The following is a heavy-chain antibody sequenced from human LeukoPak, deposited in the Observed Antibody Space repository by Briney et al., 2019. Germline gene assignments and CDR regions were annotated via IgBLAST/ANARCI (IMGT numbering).Heavy chain of an antibody. V-gene: IGHV4-59*01. CDR1: GGSISSYY. CDR3: ASGYYDSSVLNY. J-gene: IGHJ4*02. D-gene: IGHD3-22*01. Sequence: SETLSLTCTVSGGSISSYYWSWIRQPPGKGLEWIGYIYYSGSTNYNPSLKSRVTISVDTSKNQFSLKLSSVTAAGTAVYCCASGYYDSSVLNYWGQGTLVTVSS. CDR2: IYYSGST.